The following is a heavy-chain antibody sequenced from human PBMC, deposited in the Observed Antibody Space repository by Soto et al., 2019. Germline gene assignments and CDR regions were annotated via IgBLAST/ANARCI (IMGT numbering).Heavy chain of an antibody. J-gene: IGHJ4*02. V-gene: IGHV3-23*01. Sequence: EVQLLESGGGLVQPGGSLRLSCAASGFTFSSYAMSWVRQAPGKGLEWVSAISDSGGSTYYADSVKGRFTISRDNSKNTLYLQMNSLRAEDTAVYYGVSVVPAANGALDYFDYWGQGTLVTVSS. D-gene: IGHD2-2*01. CDR3: VSVVPAANGALDYFDY. CDR1: GFTFSSYA. CDR2: ISDSGGST.